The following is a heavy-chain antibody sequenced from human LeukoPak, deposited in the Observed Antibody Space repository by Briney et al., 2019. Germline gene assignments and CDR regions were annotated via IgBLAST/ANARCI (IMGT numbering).Heavy chain of an antibody. Sequence: PSETLSLTCTVSGGSVSSGSYYWSWIRQPPGKGLEWIGYIYYSGSTNYNPSLKSRVTISVDTSKNQFSLKLSSVTAADTAVYYCARCRQQPHLSGYSDDNWFDPWGQGTLVTVSS. CDR2: IYYSGST. D-gene: IGHD6-13*01. J-gene: IGHJ5*02. V-gene: IGHV4-61*01. CDR1: GGSVSSGSYY. CDR3: ARCRQQPHLSGYSDDNWFDP.